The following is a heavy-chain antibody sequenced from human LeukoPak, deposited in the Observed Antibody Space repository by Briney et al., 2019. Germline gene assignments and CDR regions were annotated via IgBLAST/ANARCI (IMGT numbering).Heavy chain of an antibody. V-gene: IGHV1-69*13. CDR1: VGTFSTYA. Sequence: GASVKVSCKASVGTFSTYAISWVRQAPGQGLEWMGGIIPIFGTANYAQKFQVRVTITADESTSTAYMELSSLRSEDTAVYYCAMTPRTYYYYMDVWGKGTTVTISS. J-gene: IGHJ6*03. CDR2: IIPIFGTA. CDR3: AMTPRTYYYYMDV. D-gene: IGHD1-14*01.